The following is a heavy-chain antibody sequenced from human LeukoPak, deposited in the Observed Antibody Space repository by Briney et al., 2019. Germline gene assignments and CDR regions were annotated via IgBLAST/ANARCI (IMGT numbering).Heavy chain of an antibody. D-gene: IGHD1-1*01. J-gene: IGHJ4*02. Sequence: GGSLRLSCAASGFNVSSNYMSWLRQAPGKGLEWVSVIYSGGSTYYADSVKGRFTLSIDNSKNTVYLQMNSLRAEDTAVYYCARYGTRVTFDYWGQGTLVTVSS. CDR1: GFNVSSNY. V-gene: IGHV3-66*01. CDR2: IYSGGST. CDR3: ARYGTRVTFDY.